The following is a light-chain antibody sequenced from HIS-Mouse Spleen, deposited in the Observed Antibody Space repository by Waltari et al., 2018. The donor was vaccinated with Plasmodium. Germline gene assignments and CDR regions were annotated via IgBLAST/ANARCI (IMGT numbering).Light chain of an antibody. V-gene: IGLV2-23*01. CDR1: SSDVGSYNL. Sequence: QSALTQPASVSGSPGQSITISCTGTSSDVGSYNLVSWYQQHPGKAPNLMIYEGSKRPSGFSNRFSGSKSGNTASLTISGLQAEDEADYYCCSYAGSSTPWVFGGGTKLTVL. J-gene: IGLJ3*02. CDR2: EGS. CDR3: CSYAGSSTPWV.